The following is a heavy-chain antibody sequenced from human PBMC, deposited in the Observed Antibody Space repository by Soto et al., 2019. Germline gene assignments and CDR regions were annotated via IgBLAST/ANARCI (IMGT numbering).Heavy chain of an antibody. J-gene: IGHJ5*02. D-gene: IGHD3-3*01. CDR2: LFYNDKDNSVTT. Sequence: SETLSLTCTVSSGSISNFYWSWIRQPPGKGLEWIGYLFYNDKDNSVTTTYNPSLKSRVTMSVDTSENQFSLKLSSVTAADTAMYYCARGWFWSGSFNWFDPWGQGTLVTVPS. V-gene: IGHV4-59*01. CDR3: ARGWFWSGSFNWFDP. CDR1: SGSISNFY.